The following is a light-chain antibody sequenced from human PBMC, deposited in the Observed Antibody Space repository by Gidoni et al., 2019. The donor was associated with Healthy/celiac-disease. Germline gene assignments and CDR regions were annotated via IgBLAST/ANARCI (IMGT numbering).Light chain of an antibody. CDR3: QQYCSSPPFT. Sequence: IVLTQSPGPLSLSPGERATLPCRASPSVSSSYLAWYQQKPGQAPRLLIYGASSRATGIPDRFSGSGSGTDFTLTISRLEPEDVAVYYCQQYCSSPPFTFGPGTKVDIK. J-gene: IGKJ3*01. CDR1: PSVSSSY. CDR2: GAS. V-gene: IGKV3-20*01.